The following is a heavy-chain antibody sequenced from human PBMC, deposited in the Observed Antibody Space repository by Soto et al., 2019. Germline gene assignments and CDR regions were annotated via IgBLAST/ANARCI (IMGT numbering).Heavy chain of an antibody. CDR1: GGSISSYY. V-gene: IGHV4-59*08. CDR3: VKRSHLEAPS. J-gene: IGHJ1*01. Sequence: SETLSLTCTVSGGSISSYYWSWIRQPPGKGLEWIGYIYYSGSTNYNPSLKSRVTISVDTSKNQFSLSLNSETAADTAIYYCVKRSHLEAPSWGQVNLVTVSS. CDR2: IYYSGST.